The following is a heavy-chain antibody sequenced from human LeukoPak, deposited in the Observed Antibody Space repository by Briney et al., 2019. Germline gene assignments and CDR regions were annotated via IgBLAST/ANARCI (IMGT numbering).Heavy chain of an antibody. V-gene: IGHV3-53*01. CDR2: IYSDNT. J-gene: IGHJ4*02. Sequence: GGSLRLSCTVSGFTVSSNSMSWVRQAPGKGLEWVSFIYSDNTHYSDSVKGRFTISRDNSKNTLYFQMNSLRAEDTAVYYCARRAGAYSHPYDYWGQGTLVTVSS. CDR1: GFTVSSNS. D-gene: IGHD4/OR15-4a*01. CDR3: ARRAGAYSHPYDY.